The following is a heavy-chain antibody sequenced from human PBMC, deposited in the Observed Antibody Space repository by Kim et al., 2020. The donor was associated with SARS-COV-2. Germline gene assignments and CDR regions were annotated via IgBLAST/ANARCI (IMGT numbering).Heavy chain of an antibody. Sequence: GGSLRLSCAASGFTFDDYAMHWVRQAPGKGLEWVSGISWNSGSIGYADSVKGRFTISRDNAKNSLYLQMNSLRAEDTALYYCAKDMVPYYYDSSGYTFDYWGQGTLVTVSS. CDR1: GFTFDDYA. J-gene: IGHJ4*02. CDR2: ISWNSGSI. V-gene: IGHV3-9*01. D-gene: IGHD3-22*01. CDR3: AKDMVPYYYDSSGYTFDY.